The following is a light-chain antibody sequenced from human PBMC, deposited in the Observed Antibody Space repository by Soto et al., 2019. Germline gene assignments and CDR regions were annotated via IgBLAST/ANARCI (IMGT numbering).Light chain of an antibody. Sequence: DIQLTQSPSTLSASIGDRVTITCRASESVNSWLAWYQQKPGKAPKLLIYKASTLKSGVPSRFSGSGSGTEFTLTISSLQPDDFATYYCQQYNSYPLTFGGGTKVDIK. CDR1: ESVNSW. V-gene: IGKV1-5*03. J-gene: IGKJ4*01. CDR2: KAS. CDR3: QQYNSYPLT.